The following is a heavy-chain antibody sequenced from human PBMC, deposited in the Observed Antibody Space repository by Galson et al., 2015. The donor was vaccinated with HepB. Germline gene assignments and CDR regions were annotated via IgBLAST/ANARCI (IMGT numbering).Heavy chain of an antibody. Sequence: SVKVSCKVSGYTLTELSMHWVRQAPGKGLEWMGGFDPEDGETIYAQKFQGRVTMTEDTSTDTAYMELSSLRSEDTAVYYCATGPTKGGIPIREYFQRWGQGTLVTVSS. CDR1: GYTLTELS. V-gene: IGHV1-24*01. CDR2: FDPEDGET. J-gene: IGHJ1*01. CDR3: ATGPTKGGIPIREYFQR. D-gene: IGHD1-26*01.